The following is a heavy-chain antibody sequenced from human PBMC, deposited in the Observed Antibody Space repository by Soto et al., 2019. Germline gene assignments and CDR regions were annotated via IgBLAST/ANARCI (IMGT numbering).Heavy chain of an antibody. J-gene: IGHJ4*02. CDR3: ASSSYYGDPRPVDY. V-gene: IGHV4-31*03. D-gene: IGHD4-17*01. CDR2: IYYSGST. Sequence: SETLSLTCTVSGGSISSGGYYWSWIRQHPGKGLEWIGYIYYSGSTYYNPSLKSRVTISVDTSKNQFSLKLSSVTAADTAVYYCASSSYYGDPRPVDYWGQGTRVTVSS. CDR1: GGSISSGGYY.